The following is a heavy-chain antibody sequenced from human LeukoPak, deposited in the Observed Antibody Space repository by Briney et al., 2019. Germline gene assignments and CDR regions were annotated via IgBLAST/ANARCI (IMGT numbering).Heavy chain of an antibody. D-gene: IGHD5/OR15-5a*01. CDR2: IYHSGST. CDR1: GYSLSSGYY. CDR3: ARSTQDYYYYYMDV. Sequence: PSETLSLTCTVSGYSLSSGYYWRWLRQPPGKGLEWIGSIYHSGSTYYNPSLKSRVTISVDTTKNQFSLKLSSVTAADTAVYYCARSTQDYYYYYMDVWGKGTTVTVSS. V-gene: IGHV4-38-2*02. J-gene: IGHJ6*03.